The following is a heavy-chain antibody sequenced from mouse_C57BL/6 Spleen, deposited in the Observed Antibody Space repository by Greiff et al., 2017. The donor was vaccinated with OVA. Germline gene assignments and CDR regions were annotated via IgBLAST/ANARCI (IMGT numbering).Heavy chain of an antibody. J-gene: IGHJ3*01. D-gene: IGHD3-2*02. CDR3: AREKTAQATYWFAY. V-gene: IGHV1-64*01. CDR1: GYTFTSYW. CDR2: IHPNSGST. Sequence: QVQLQQPGAELVKPGASVKLSCKASGYTFTSYWMHWVKQRPGQGLEWIGMIHPNSGSTNYNEKFKSKATLTVDKSSSTAYMQLSSLTSEDSAVYYCAREKTAQATYWFAYWGQGTLVTVSA.